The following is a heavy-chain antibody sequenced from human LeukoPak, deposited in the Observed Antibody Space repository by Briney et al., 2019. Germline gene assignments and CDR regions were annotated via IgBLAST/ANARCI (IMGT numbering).Heavy chain of an antibody. CDR1: GYIFTSYW. D-gene: IGHD5-12*01. CDR3: ARQSDIVTFDY. Sequence: GESLQISCKGSGYIFTSYWIGWVRQLPGKGLEWMGIIYPGDSDTRYSPSFQGQVTISADKSISTAYLQWSSLKASDTAMYYCARQSDIVTFDYWGQGTLVTVSS. V-gene: IGHV5-51*01. CDR2: IYPGDSDT. J-gene: IGHJ4*02.